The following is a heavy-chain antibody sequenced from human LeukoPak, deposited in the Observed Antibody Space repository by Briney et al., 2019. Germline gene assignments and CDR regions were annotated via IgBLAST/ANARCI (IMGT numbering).Heavy chain of an antibody. J-gene: IGHJ3*02. CDR3: AREEKTYGSGSLRFNGAFDI. CDR2: INPSGGST. D-gene: IGHD3-10*01. V-gene: IGHV1-46*01. Sequence: ASVKVSCKASGYSFTSYYMHWARQAPGQGLEWMGIINPSGGSTSYAQKFQGRVTMTRDTSTSTVYMELSSLRSEDTAVYYCAREEKTYGSGSLRFNGAFDIWGQGTVVTVSS. CDR1: GYSFTSYY.